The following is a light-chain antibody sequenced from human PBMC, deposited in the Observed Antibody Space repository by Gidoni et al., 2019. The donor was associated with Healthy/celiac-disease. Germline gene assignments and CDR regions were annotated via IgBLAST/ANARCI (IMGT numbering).Light chain of an antibody. Sequence: IVFTQSPATLSLSPGERATLSCRASQSVSSYLAWYQQKPGQAPRLLIYDASNRATGIPARFSGSGSGTDFTLTISSREPEDVAVYYCQQRSNWPPLTFGGGTKVEIK. CDR3: QQRSNWPPLT. V-gene: IGKV3-11*01. CDR1: QSVSSY. CDR2: DAS. J-gene: IGKJ4*01.